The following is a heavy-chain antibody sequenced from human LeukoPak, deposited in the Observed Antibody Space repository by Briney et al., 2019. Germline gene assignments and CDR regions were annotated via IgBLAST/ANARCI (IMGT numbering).Heavy chain of an antibody. CDR1: GGTFSSFG. J-gene: IGHJ1*01. V-gene: IGHV1-69*13. D-gene: IGHD6-13*01. CDR2: IIPIFGTA. CDR3: ARGYSSSWYGYFQH. Sequence: ASVKVSCKASGGTFSSFGISWVRQTPGQGLEWMGGIIPIFGTANYAQRFQGRVTITADDFTTTAYMELRSLRSDDTAVYYCARGYSSSWYGYFQHWGQGTLVTVSS.